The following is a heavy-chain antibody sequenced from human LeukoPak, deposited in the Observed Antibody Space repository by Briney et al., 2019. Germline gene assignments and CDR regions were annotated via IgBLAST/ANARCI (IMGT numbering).Heavy chain of an antibody. V-gene: IGHV4-39*07. CDR1: GGSVSSGSYY. CDR2: IYYSGST. Sequence: SGTLSLTCTVSGGSVSSGSYYWGWIRQPPGKGLEWIGNIYYSGSTYYNPSLKSRVTISVETSKNQFSLKLTSVTAADTAVYYCARVPARRVVTTPTYFDFWGQGTLVTVSS. J-gene: IGHJ4*02. CDR3: ARVPARRVVTTPTYFDF. D-gene: IGHD2-21*02.